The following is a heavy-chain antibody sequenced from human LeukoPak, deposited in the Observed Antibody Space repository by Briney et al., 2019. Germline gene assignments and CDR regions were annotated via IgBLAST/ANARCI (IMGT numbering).Heavy chain of an antibody. CDR3: ARSGEVTMIVVVIDFDY. CDR2: ISSSTSYI. J-gene: IGHJ4*02. Sequence: KPGGSLRLSCAASGFTFSSYSMNWVRQAPGRGLEWVSSISSSTSYIYYADSVKGRFTISRDNAKNSLYLQMNSLRAEDTAVYYCARSGEVTMIVVVIDFDYWGQGTLVTVSS. CDR1: GFTFSSYS. D-gene: IGHD3-22*01. V-gene: IGHV3-21*01.